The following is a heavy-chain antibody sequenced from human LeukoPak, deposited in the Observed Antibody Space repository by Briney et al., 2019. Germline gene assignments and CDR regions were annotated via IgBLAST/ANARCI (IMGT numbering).Heavy chain of an antibody. CDR2: IYHSGST. J-gene: IGHJ5*02. CDR3: ARQGLRLRGNLFDP. CDR1: GYSISSGYY. Sequence: SETLSPTRAVSGYSISSGYYWGWIRQPPGKGLEWIGSIYHSGSTYYNPSLKSRVTISVDTSKNQFSLQLSSVTAADTAVYYCARQGLRLRGNLFDPWGQGTLVTVSS. D-gene: IGHD3-16*01. V-gene: IGHV4-38-2*01.